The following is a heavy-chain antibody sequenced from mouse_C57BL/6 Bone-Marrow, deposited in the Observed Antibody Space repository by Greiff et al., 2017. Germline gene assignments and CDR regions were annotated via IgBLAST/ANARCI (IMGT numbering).Heavy chain of an antibody. CDR1: GFTFSSYA. D-gene: IGHD2-10*01. V-gene: IGHV5-9-1*02. CDR2: ISSGGDYI. CDR3: TRRISYYGNFWYFDV. Sequence: EVKLVESGEGLVKPGGSLKLSCAASGFTFSSYAMSWVRQTPEKRLEWVAYISSGGDYIYYADTVKGRFTISRDNARHTLYLQMSSLKSEDTAMYYCTRRISYYGNFWYFDVWGTGTTVTVSS. J-gene: IGHJ1*03.